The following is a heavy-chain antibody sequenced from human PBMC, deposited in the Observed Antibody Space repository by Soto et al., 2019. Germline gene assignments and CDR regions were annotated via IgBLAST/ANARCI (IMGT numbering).Heavy chain of an antibody. D-gene: IGHD2-2*01. CDR1: GGFNSYS. CDR3: ARGGPVIIPAATNWFDP. Sequence: QVQLVQSGAEVKKPGSSVKVSCKGSGGFNSYSISWVRQAPGQGLEWMGGIIPIFATPNYAQKVQGRVTITADKSTSTAYMELSRLTSEDTAVYYCARGGPVIIPAATNWFDPWGQGTLVSVSS. CDR2: IIPIFATP. V-gene: IGHV1-69*06. J-gene: IGHJ5*02.